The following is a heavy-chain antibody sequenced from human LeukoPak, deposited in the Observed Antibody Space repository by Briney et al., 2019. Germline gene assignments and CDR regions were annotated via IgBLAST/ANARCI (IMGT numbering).Heavy chain of an antibody. CDR1: GFTFSSYG. J-gene: IGHJ3*02. CDR3: AREEKDWDAFDI. V-gene: IGHV3-30*02. CDR2: IRYDGGNK. D-gene: IGHD2-21*01. Sequence: GGSLRLSCAASGFTFSSYGMHWVRQAPGKGLEWVAFIRYDGGNKYYADSVKGRFTISRDNSKNTLYLQMNSLRAEDTAVYYCAREEKDWDAFDIWGQGTMVTVSS.